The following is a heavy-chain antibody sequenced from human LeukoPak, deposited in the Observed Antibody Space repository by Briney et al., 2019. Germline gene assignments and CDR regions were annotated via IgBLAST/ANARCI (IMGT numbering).Heavy chain of an antibody. CDR3: EKGRRKTGNYRLDYYGMDV. V-gene: IGHV3-30*18. CDR2: TSNDVSNK. CDR1: GFTFSSYG. Sequence: PGGSLRLSCAASGFTFSSYGMHWVRHAPGKGLEWVAVTSNDVSNKEYADSVKGRFTVSRENSKNPLYLQVNFVRSEDTAVYYCEKGRRKTGNYRLDYYGMDVWGQGTTVTVSS. J-gene: IGHJ6*02. D-gene: IGHD4-11*01.